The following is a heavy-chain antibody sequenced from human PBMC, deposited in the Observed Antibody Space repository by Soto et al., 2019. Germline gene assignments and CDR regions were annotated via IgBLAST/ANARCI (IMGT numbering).Heavy chain of an antibody. D-gene: IGHD3-10*01. J-gene: IGHJ4*02. V-gene: IGHV4-34*01. CDR3: ARRMLNYYGLDN. CDR2: INHSGST. Sequence: SETLSLTCTVSGGSISGYYWSWIRQPPGKGLEWIGEINHSGSTNYNPSLKSRVTISVDTSKNQFSLKLSSVTAVDTAVYYCARRMLNYYGLDNWGQGTQVTVSS. CDR1: GGSISGYY.